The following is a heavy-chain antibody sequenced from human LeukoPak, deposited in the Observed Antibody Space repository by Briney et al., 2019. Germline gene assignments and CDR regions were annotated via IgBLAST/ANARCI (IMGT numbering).Heavy chain of an antibody. V-gene: IGHV7-4-1*02. CDR2: INTNTGNP. J-gene: IGHJ6*02. CDR3: ARGATVTYYYYYYYGMDV. Sequence: GASVKVSCKASGYTFTSYAMNWVRQAPGQGLEWMGWINTNTGNPTYAQGFTGRFVFSLDTSVSTAYLQISSLKAEDTAVYYCARGATVTYYYYYYYGMDVWGQGTTVTVSS. CDR1: GYTFTSYA. D-gene: IGHD4-17*01.